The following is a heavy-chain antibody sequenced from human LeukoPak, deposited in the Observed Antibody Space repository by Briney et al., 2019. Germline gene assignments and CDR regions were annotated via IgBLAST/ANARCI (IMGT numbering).Heavy chain of an antibody. V-gene: IGHV3-74*01. CDR2: VNSDGSST. Sequence: PGGSLLLSCAASGFSFISYWMHWVRRAPGKGLVWVSRVNSDGSSTTYADSVKGRFTISRDNAKNTLYLQMNSLRAEDTAVYYCARGSTQYSSGWYGLDYWGQGTLVTVSS. CDR1: GFSFISYW. D-gene: IGHD6-19*01. CDR3: ARGSTQYSSGWYGLDY. J-gene: IGHJ4*02.